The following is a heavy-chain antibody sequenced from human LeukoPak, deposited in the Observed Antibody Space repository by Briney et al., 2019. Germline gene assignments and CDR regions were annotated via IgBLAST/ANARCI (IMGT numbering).Heavy chain of an antibody. J-gene: IGHJ4*02. Sequence: GGSLRLSCAASGFTFSNHWINWVRQAPGKGLEWVANIKQDGSERYYVDSVKGRFTISRDNAKSSLYLQMNNLRAEDTAVYYCATGYKYGYCFDYWGRGTVVTVSS. D-gene: IGHD5-18*01. CDR2: IKQDGSER. CDR3: ATGYKYGYCFDY. CDR1: GFTFSNHW. V-gene: IGHV3-7*03.